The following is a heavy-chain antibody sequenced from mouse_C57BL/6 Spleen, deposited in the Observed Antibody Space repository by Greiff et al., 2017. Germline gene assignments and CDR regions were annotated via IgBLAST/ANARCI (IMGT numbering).Heavy chain of an antibody. Sequence: QVQLQQPGAELVRPGSSVKLSCKASGYTFTSYWMHWVKQRPIQGLEWIGNIDPSDSETHYNQKFKDKATLTVDKSSSTAYMQLSSLTSEDSAVYYCARRGGYSNYWYFDVWGTGTTVTVSS. V-gene: IGHV1-52*01. CDR2: IDPSDSET. J-gene: IGHJ1*03. CDR1: GYTFTSYW. CDR3: ARRGGYSNYWYFDV. D-gene: IGHD2-5*01.